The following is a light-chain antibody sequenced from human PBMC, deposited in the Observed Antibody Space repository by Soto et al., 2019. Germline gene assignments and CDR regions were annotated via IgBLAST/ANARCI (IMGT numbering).Light chain of an antibody. V-gene: IGLV2-8*01. CDR1: SSDVGGYNY. J-gene: IGLJ2*01. CDR3: SSYAGSNNWV. Sequence: QSALTQPPSASGSPGQSVTISCTGTSSDVGGYNYVSWYQQHPGKAPKLMIYEVTKWPSGVPDRFSGSKSGNTASLTVSGLQAEDEAEYYCSSYAGSNNWVFGGGTKLTVL. CDR2: EVT.